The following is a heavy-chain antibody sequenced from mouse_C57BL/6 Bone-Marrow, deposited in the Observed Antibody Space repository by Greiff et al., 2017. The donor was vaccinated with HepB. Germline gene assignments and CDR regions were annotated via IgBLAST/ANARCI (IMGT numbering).Heavy chain of an antibody. J-gene: IGHJ1*03. D-gene: IGHD1-1*01. CDR2: ISNGGGST. CDR1: GFTSSDYY. Sequence: EVQRVESGGGLVQPGGSLKLSCAASGFTSSDYYMYWVRQTPEKRLEWVAYISNGGGSTYYPDTVKGRFTISRDNAKNTLYLQMSRLKSEDTAMYYCARHPYGSNWYFDVWGTGTTVTVSS. CDR3: ARHPYGSNWYFDV. V-gene: IGHV5-12*01.